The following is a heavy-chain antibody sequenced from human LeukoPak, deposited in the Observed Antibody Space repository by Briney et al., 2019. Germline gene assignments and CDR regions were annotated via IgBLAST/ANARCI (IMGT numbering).Heavy chain of an antibody. CDR1: GGTFSSYA. J-gene: IGHJ3*02. CDR2: IIPIFGTA. V-gene: IGHV1-69*13. Sequence: ASVKVSCKASGGTFSSYAISWVRQAPGQGLEWMGGIIPIFGTANYAQKFQGRVTITADESTSTAYMELSSLRSEDTAVYYCARGSVEDYYGSGERGAFDIWGQGTMVTVSS. CDR3: ARGSVEDYYGSGERGAFDI. D-gene: IGHD3-10*01.